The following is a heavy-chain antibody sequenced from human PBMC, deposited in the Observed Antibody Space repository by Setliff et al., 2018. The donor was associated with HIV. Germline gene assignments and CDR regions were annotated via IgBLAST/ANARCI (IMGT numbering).Heavy chain of an antibody. CDR2: IYYSGST. D-gene: IGHD6-13*01. V-gene: IGHV4-39*01. J-gene: IGHJ4*02. CDR1: GGPISSNSYY. Sequence: SETLSLTCTVSGGPISSNSYYWGWFRQPPGKGLEWIGSIYYSGSTYYTPSLKSRVTISVDTSQNQFSLKPNSVTAADTAVYYCARRGIAAAGSDSWGQGTLVTVSS. CDR3: ARRGIAAAGSDS.